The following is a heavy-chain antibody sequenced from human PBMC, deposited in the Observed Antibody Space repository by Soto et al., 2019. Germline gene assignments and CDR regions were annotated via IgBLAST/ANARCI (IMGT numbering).Heavy chain of an antibody. V-gene: IGHV3-33*01. J-gene: IGHJ4*02. CDR1: GFTFSGYR. CDR2: TRHDGSNT. CDR3: ARDGVGATTYFGYFDY. Sequence: QVQLVQSGGGVVQPGRSLRLSCAASGFTFSGYRMHWVRQAQGKGLEWVAVTRHDGSNTYYADSVRGRFTISRDNSKKTRDLQMNSLRAEDTAVYYCARDGVGATTYFGYFDYWGQGTLVIVFS. D-gene: IGHD1-26*01.